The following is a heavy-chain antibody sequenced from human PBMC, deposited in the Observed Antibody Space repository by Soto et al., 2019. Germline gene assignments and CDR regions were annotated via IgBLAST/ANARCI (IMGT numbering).Heavy chain of an antibody. CDR1: GFSLSTSGMC. V-gene: IGHV2-70*01. J-gene: IGHJ6*02. CDR2: IDWDDDK. CDR3: SRIRSAVAGTFGYYYGMDV. Sequence: GPTLVNPTQTLTLTCTFSGFSLSTSGMCVSWIRQPPGKALEWLALIDWDDDKYYSTSLKTRLTISKDTSKNQVVLTMTNMDPVDTATYYCSRIRSAVAGTFGYYYGMDVWGQGTTVTVSS. D-gene: IGHD6-19*01.